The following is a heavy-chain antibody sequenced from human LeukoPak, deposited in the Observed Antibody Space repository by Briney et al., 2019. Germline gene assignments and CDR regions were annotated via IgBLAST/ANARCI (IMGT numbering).Heavy chain of an antibody. CDR3: ARSSYDSSGYYYPYYFDY. CDR1: GGSISSYY. V-gene: IGHV4-59*01. CDR2: IYYSGGT. D-gene: IGHD3-22*01. Sequence: PSETLSLTCTVSGGSISSYYWSWIRQPPGKGLEWIGYIYYSGGTNYNPSLKSRVTISVDTSKNQFSLKLSSVTAADTAVYYCARSSYDSSGYYYPYYFDYWGQGTLVTVSS. J-gene: IGHJ4*02.